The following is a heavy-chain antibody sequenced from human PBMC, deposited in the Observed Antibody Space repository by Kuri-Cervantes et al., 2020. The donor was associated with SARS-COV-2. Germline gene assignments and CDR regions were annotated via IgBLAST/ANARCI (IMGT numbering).Heavy chain of an antibody. CDR3: AILWSDAFDI. V-gene: IGHV4-39*07. Sequence: ESLKISCTVSGGSISSSSYYWGWIRQPPGKGLEWIGEINHSGSTNYNPSLKSRVTVSVDTSKNQFSLKLSSVTAADTAVYYCAILWSDAFDIWGQGTMVTVSS. J-gene: IGHJ3*02. D-gene: IGHD3-10*01. CDR1: GGSISSSSYY. CDR2: INHSGST.